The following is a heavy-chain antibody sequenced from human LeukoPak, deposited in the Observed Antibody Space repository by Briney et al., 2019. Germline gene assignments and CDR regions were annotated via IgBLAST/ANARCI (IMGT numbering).Heavy chain of an antibody. D-gene: IGHD3-22*01. CDR2: ISYDGSNK. CDR1: GFTFSTSA. V-gene: IGHV3-30*18. Sequence: GGSLRLSCAASGFTFSTSAMNWVRQAPGKGLEWVALISYDGSNKYYADSVKGRFTISRDNSKNTLYLQMNSLRAEDAAVYYCAKDWDPGYYDSSGSYPDYWGQGTLVTVSS. J-gene: IGHJ4*02. CDR3: AKDWDPGYYDSSGSYPDY.